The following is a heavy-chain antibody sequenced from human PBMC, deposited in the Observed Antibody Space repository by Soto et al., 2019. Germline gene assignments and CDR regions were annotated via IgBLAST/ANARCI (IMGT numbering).Heavy chain of an antibody. CDR1: GFTFSDYY. Sequence: GGSLRLSCATSGFTFSDYYMSWIRQAPGKGLEWVSYISSSDNIIYYADSVKGRFTISRDNGKNSLYLQMNSLRAEDTAVYYCARDLGYYGSSGYFDYWGQGTLVTVSS. D-gene: IGHD3-22*01. J-gene: IGHJ4*02. CDR2: ISSSDNII. V-gene: IGHV3-11*01. CDR3: ARDLGYYGSSGYFDY.